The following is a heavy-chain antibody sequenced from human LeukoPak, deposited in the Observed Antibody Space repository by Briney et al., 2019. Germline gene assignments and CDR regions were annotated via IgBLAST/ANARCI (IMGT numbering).Heavy chain of an antibody. D-gene: IGHD3-16*01. CDR3: ARDGGAYYYYYMDV. CDR1: GFTFSSYS. Sequence: PGVSLRLSCAASGFTFSSYSMNWVRQAPGKGLKGFSSISSSSSYIYYADSVKGRFTISRDNAKNSLYLQMNSLRAEDTAVYYCARDGGAYYYYYMDVWGKGSTVTVSS. V-gene: IGHV3-21*01. J-gene: IGHJ6*03. CDR2: ISSSSSYI.